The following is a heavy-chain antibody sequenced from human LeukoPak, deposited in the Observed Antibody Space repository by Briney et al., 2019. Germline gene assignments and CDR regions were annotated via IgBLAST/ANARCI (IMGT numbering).Heavy chain of an antibody. CDR1: GDSLSSHY. V-gene: IGHV4-59*08. Sequence: PSETLSLTCIVSGDSLSSHYWSWIRQPPGKGLEWVGYIYHSGSTSHNPSLKSRVTISVDTSNSQFFLKLTSVTGADTAVYYCARSFRHYYYYMDVWGQGTTVTVSS. CDR2: IYHSGST. J-gene: IGHJ6*03. CDR3: ARSFRHYYYYMDV.